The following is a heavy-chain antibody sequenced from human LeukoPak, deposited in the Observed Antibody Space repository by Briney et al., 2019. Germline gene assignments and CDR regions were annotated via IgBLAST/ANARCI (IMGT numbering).Heavy chain of an antibody. J-gene: IGHJ4*02. CDR3: ARSGSYYGVWY. V-gene: IGHV4-39*01. D-gene: IGHD1-26*01. CDR1: GGSISSSSYY. Sequence: SETLSLTCTVSGGSISSSSYYWGWIRQPPGKGLEWIGSIYYSGSTYYNPSLKSRVTISVDTSKNQFSLKLSSVTAADTAVYYCARSGSYYGVWYWGQGTLVTVSS. CDR2: IYYSGST.